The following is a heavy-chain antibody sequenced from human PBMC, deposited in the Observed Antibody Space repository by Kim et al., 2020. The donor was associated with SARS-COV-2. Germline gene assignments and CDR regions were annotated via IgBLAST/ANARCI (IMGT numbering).Heavy chain of an antibody. D-gene: IGHD2-15*01. CDR1: GFTFSSYG. CDR2: IWYDGSNK. CDR3: ARERGGYCSGGSCYSPYYDGMDV. V-gene: IGHV3-33*01. J-gene: IGHJ6*02. Sequence: GGSLRLSCAVSGFTFSSYGMHWVRQAPGKGLEWVAVIWYDGSNKYYADSVKGRFTISRDNSKNTLFLQMNSLRAEDTAVYYCARERGGYCSGGSCYSPYYDGMDVWGQGTTVTVSS.